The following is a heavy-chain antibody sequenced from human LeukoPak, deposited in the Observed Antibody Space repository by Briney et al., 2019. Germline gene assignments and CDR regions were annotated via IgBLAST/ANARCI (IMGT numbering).Heavy chain of an antibody. Sequence: PSETLSLTCTVSGGSISSGGYYWSWIRQPPGKGLEWIGYIYHSGSTYYNPSLKSRVTISVDRSKNQFSLKLSSVTAADTAVYYCARDRGGATGKDYWGQGTLVTVSS. CDR1: GGSISSGGYY. J-gene: IGHJ4*02. CDR3: ARDRGGATGKDY. CDR2: IYHSGST. D-gene: IGHD1-26*01. V-gene: IGHV4-30-2*01.